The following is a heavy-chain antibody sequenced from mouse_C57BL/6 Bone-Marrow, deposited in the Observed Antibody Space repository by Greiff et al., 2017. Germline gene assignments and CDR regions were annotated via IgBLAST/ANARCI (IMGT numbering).Heavy chain of an antibody. J-gene: IGHJ4*01. CDR3: VRHGIIYWAMDY. CDR1: GFSFNTYA. CDR2: IRSKSNNYAT. V-gene: IGHV10-1*01. D-gene: IGHD2-1*01. Sequence: EVQRVESGGGLVQPKGSLKLSCAASGFSFNTYAMNWVRQAPGKGLEWVARIRSKSNNYATYYADSVKDRFTISRDDSESMLYLQMNNLKTEDTAMYYCVRHGIIYWAMDYWGQGTSVTVSS.